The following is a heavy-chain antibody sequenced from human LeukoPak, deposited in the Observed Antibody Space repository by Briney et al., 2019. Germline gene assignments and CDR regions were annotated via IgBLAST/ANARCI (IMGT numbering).Heavy chain of an antibody. CDR1: GYTFTSYY. D-gene: IGHD5-18*01. V-gene: IGHV1-69*06. Sequence: GASVKVSCKASGYTFTSYYMHWVRQAPEQGLEWMGGIIPMSGTVNNAQKFQGRVTITADKSTGTAYMELSSLRSDDTAVYYCARETGYAYGRAPLDYWGQGTLVTVSS. CDR2: IIPMSGTV. J-gene: IGHJ4*02. CDR3: ARETGYAYGRAPLDY.